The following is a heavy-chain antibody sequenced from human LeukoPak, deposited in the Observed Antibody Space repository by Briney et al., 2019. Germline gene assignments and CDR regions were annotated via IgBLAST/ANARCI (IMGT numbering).Heavy chain of an antibody. Sequence: GGSLRLSCAASGFTFSSYAMHWVRQAPGKGLEWVAVISYDGSNKYYADSVKGRFTISRDNAKNSLYLQMNSLRAEDTAVYYCAELGITMIGGVWGRGTTVTISS. J-gene: IGHJ6*04. CDR3: AELGITMIGGV. D-gene: IGHD3-10*02. CDR2: ISYDGSNK. CDR1: GFTFSSYA. V-gene: IGHV3-30*04.